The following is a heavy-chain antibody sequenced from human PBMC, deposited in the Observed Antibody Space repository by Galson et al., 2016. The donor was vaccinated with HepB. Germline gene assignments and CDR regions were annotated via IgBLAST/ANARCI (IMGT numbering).Heavy chain of an antibody. V-gene: IGHV5-10-1*01. D-gene: IGHD1-26*01. Sequence: QSGAEVKKTGESLKISCKGSGYSFTSFWISWVRQMPGKGLEWMGRIDPTDSYTNYSPSFQGHVTISVDKSISTAYLQWSSLKASDTAMYYCARHLGTTSFGSLDYWGQGTLVTVSS. J-gene: IGHJ4*02. CDR3: ARHLGTTSFGSLDY. CDR2: IDPTDSYT. CDR1: GYSFTSFW.